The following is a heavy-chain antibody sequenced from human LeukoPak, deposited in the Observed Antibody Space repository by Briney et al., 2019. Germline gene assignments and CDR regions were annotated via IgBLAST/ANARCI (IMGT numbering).Heavy chain of an antibody. CDR2: IYYSGST. CDR3: ARAPHCSTSITCYGGGYYMDV. J-gene: IGHJ6*03. CDR1: GGSISSGGYS. V-gene: IGHV4-30-4*07. D-gene: IGHD2-2*01. Sequence: PSQTLSLTCAVSGGSISSGGYSWSWIRQPPGKGLEWIGYIYYSGSTYYNPSLKSRVTISVDTSKNQFSLKLSSVTAADTALYYCARAPHCSTSITCYGGGYYMDVWGKGTTVTVSS.